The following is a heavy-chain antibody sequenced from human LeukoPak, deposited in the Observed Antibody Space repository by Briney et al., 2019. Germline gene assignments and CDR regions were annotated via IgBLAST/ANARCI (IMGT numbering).Heavy chain of an antibody. CDR1: GGTFSSYA. V-gene: IGHV1-69*13. CDR2: IIPLFATA. CDR3: ARTRSKQQLDDTFDI. D-gene: IGHD6-13*01. J-gene: IGHJ3*02. Sequence: ASAKVSCKASGGTFSSYAISWVRQVPGQGLEWMGGIIPLFATANYAQKFQGRLTITADESTSTGYMELSSLRFEDTAVYYCARTRSKQQLDDTFDIWGQGTMVTVCS.